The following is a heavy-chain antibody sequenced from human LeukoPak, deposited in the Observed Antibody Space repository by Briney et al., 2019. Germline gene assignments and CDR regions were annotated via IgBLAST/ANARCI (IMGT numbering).Heavy chain of an antibody. V-gene: IGHV3-23*01. Sequence: GGSLRLSCAASGFTFNTYAMSWVRQAPGKGLDWVSTISGSGAFIYYADSVKGRFTISRDNSKNTLYLQMNSLRVADTAVYYCAKAVASGRSFDCWGQGTLATFSS. D-gene: IGHD6-19*01. J-gene: IGHJ4*02. CDR3: AKAVASGRSFDC. CDR2: ISGSGAFI. CDR1: GFTFNTYA.